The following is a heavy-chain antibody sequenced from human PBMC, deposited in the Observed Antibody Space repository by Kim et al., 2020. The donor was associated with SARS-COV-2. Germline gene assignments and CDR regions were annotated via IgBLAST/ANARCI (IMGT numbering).Heavy chain of an antibody. Sequence: GRINISRDNSKNTLYLKMNSLRAEDTAVYYCAKDLAGVWDYYEPKGGFDPWGQGTLVTVSS. CDR3: AKDLAGVWDYYEPKGGFDP. V-gene: IGHV3-23*01. D-gene: IGHD3-22*01. J-gene: IGHJ5*02.